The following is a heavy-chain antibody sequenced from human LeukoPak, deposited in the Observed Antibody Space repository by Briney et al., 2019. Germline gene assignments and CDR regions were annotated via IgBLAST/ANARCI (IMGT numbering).Heavy chain of an antibody. CDR1: GYTFTGYY. Sequence: ASVTVSCTASGYTFTGYYMHWVRQAPGQGLEWMGWINPNSGGTNYAQKFQGWVTMTRDTSISTAYMELSRLRSDDTAVYYCARDLGPYSSSSSYYYYGMDVWGQGTTVTVSS. CDR2: INPNSGGT. J-gene: IGHJ6*02. V-gene: IGHV1-2*04. CDR3: ARDLGPYSSSSSYYYYGMDV. D-gene: IGHD6-6*01.